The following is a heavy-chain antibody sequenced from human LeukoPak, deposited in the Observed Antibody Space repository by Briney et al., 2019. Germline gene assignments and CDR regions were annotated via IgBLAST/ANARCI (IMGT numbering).Heavy chain of an antibody. D-gene: IGHD5-24*01. V-gene: IGHV3-64*01. CDR1: GFTFSSYA. CDR2: ISSNGGST. J-gene: IGHJ4*02. CDR3: ARGPFGRWLQSGFDY. Sequence: PGGSLRLSCAASGFTFSSYAMHWVRQAPGKGLEYVSAISSNGGSTYYANSVKGRFTISRDNSKNTLYLQMGSLRAEDMAVYYCARGPFGRWLQSGFDYWGQGTLVTVSS.